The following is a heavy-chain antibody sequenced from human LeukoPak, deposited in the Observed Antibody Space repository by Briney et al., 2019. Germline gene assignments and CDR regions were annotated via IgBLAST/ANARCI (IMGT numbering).Heavy chain of an antibody. CDR1: TFTFSNYA. V-gene: IGHV3-23*01. CDR2: ISPGGDTT. D-gene: IGHD3-22*01. CDR3: ARTITTGLSYFDY. J-gene: IGHJ4*02. Sequence: PGGSLRLSCAASTFTFSNYAMAWVRQAPGKGLEWVSEISPGGDTTYYADSVKGRFTISRDNSKDTLYLQMNSLRAEDTALYYCARTITTGLSYFDYWGQGTLVTVSS.